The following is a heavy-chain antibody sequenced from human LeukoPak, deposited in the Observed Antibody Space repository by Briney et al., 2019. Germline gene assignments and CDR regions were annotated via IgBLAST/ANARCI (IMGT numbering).Heavy chain of an antibody. J-gene: IGHJ6*04. CDR1: GYTFTSYD. Sequence: ASVKVSCKASGYTFTSYDINWVRQAPGQGLEWMGWMNPNSGNTGYAQKFQGRVTMTRNTSISTAYMELSSLRSEDTAVYYCARGDSGSSHMDVWGKGTTVTVSS. CDR3: ARGDSGSSHMDV. D-gene: IGHD3-10*01. V-gene: IGHV1-8*01. CDR2: MNPNSGNT.